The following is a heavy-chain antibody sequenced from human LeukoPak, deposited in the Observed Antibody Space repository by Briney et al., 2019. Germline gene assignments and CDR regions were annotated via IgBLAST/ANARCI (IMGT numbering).Heavy chain of an antibody. CDR3: ARARQYSSSSLDY. J-gene: IGHJ4*02. CDR1: GGTFKTYA. Sequence: ASVKVSCKAFGGTFKTYAISWVRQAHGQGLEWMGRINSNSGGTNYAQKFQGRVTMTRDTSISTAYMEMTSLRFDDTAVYYCARARQYSSSSLDYWGQGTQVTVSS. V-gene: IGHV1-2*06. CDR2: INSNSGGT. D-gene: IGHD6-6*01.